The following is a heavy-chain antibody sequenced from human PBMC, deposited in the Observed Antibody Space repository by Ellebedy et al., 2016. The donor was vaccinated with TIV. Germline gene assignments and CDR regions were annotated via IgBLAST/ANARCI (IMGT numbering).Heavy chain of an antibody. Sequence: AASVKVSCKASGYSLTSHGISWARPAPGQGPEWMGAISVNTGITDYAQKLQDRVTMTTDTSTNTAYMELRSLRSDDTGMYYCATSATFVAGGRGDYWGQGTQVTVSS. CDR3: ATSATFVAGGRGDY. V-gene: IGHV1-18*01. CDR1: GYSLTSHG. D-gene: IGHD6-19*01. CDR2: ISVNTGIT. J-gene: IGHJ4*02.